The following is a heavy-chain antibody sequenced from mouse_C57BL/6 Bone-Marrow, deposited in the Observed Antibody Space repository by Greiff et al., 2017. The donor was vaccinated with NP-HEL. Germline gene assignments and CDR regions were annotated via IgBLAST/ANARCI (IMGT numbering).Heavy chain of an antibody. CDR3: TAYGNYDWFAY. J-gene: IGHJ3*01. D-gene: IGHD2-1*01. CDR1: GYTFTSYW. V-gene: IGHV1-5*01. Sequence: DVKLVESGTVLARPGASVKMSCKTSGYTFTSYWMHWVKQRPGQGLEWIGAIYPGNSDTSYNQKFKGKAKLTAVTSASTAYMELSSLTNEDSAVYYCTAYGNYDWFAYWGQGTLVTVSA. CDR2: IYPGNSDT.